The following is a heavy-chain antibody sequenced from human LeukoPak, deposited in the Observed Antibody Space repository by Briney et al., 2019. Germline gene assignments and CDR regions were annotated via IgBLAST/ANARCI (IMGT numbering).Heavy chain of an antibody. CDR2: INPNSGGT. CDR3: ARIMENSGSYHNKNYYFDY. V-gene: IGHV1-2*02. J-gene: IGHJ4*02. CDR1: GYTFTGYY. Sequence: ASVKVSCKASGYTFTGYYMHWVRQAPGQGLERMAWINPNSGGTNYAQKFQGRVTMTRDTSISKAYMELSRLRSDDTAVYYCARIMENSGSYHNKNYYFDYWGQGTLVTVSS. D-gene: IGHD1-26*01.